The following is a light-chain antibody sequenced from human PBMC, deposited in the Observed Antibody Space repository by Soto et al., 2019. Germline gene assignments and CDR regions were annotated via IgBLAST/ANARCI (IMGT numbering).Light chain of an antibody. CDR3: QQFRT. CDR2: GAS. V-gene: IGKV3-20*01. Sequence: EIVLTQSPVTLSLSPGDRATLSCRASQSVSINYLAWYQQKPGQAPRLLIYGASNRVTGIPDRFSGSGSGTDFTLTISRLEPEDFAVYYCQQFRTFGQGTKVDI. CDR1: QSVSINY. J-gene: IGKJ1*01.